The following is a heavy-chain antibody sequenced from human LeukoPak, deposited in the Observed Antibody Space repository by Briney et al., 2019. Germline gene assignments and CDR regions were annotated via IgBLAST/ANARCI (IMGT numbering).Heavy chain of an antibody. V-gene: IGHV1-2*06. CDR2: INPNSGGT. D-gene: IGHD3-3*01. J-gene: IGHJ6*02. Sequence: ASVKVSCKASGYTFTGYYMHWVRQAPGQGLEWMGRINPNSGGTNYAQKFQGRVTMTRDTSISTAYMELSRLRSDDTAVYYCARSVFGVYYWYGMDVWGQGTTVTVSS. CDR3: ARSVFGVYYWYGMDV. CDR1: GYTFTGYY.